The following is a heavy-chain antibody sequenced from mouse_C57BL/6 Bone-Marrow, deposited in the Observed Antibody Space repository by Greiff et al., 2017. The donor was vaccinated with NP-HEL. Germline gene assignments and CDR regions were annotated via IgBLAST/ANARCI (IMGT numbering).Heavy chain of an antibody. J-gene: IGHJ3*01. CDR2: ISDGGSYT. V-gene: IGHV5-4*03. D-gene: IGHD6-5*01. CDR3: ARRLSGGFAY. Sequence: EVKLMESGGGLVKPGGSLKLSCAASGFTFSSYAMSWVRQTPEKRLEWVATISDGGSYTYYPDNVKGRFTISRDNAKNNLYLQMSHLKSEDTAMYYCARRLSGGFAYWGQGTLVTVSA. CDR1: GFTFSSYA.